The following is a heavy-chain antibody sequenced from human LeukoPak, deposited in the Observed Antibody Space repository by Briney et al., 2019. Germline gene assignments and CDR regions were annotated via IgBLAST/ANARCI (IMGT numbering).Heavy chain of an antibody. V-gene: IGHV3-7*04. CDR3: TTENWYVFEH. J-gene: IGHJ4*02. CDR1: GFPFFSYY. D-gene: IGHD1-1*01. Sequence: GGSLRLSCAASGFPFFSYYMTWVRQAPGKGLEWVATINQDESVTDSVDAVKGRFTVSRDNAKNSLYLQMNSLRAEDTAVYYCTTENWYVFEHWGQGTLVSASS. CDR2: INQDESVT.